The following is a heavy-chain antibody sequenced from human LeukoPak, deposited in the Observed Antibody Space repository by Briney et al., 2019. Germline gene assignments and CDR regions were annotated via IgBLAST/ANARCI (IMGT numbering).Heavy chain of an antibody. CDR2: TYYRSKWYN. Sequence: SQTLSLTCTISGDSVSSNSAAWNWMRHSPSRGLEWLGRTYYRSKWYNGYAVFVKSRISVNPDTSKNQFSLQLNSVTPEDTAVYYCARSGSGGWIDYWGQGTLVTVSS. V-gene: IGHV6-1*01. J-gene: IGHJ4*02. CDR1: GDSVSSNSAA. CDR3: ARSGSGGWIDY. D-gene: IGHD6-19*01.